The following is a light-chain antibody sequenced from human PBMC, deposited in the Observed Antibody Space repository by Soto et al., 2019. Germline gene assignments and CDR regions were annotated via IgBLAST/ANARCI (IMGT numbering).Light chain of an antibody. Sequence: EVVLTQSPGTLSLSPGERATLSCRASQSVSNNYLAWYQQKPGQAPRLLIFGSSDMATGIPDRFSGSGSGTDFTLTISRLEPEDFAMYYCQQYGSSPPYTFGLGTKLEIK. J-gene: IGKJ2*01. V-gene: IGKV3-20*01. CDR1: QSVSNNY. CDR2: GSS. CDR3: QQYGSSPPYT.